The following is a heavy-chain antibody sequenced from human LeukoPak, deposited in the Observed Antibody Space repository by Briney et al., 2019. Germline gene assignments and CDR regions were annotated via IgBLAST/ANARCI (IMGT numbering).Heavy chain of an antibody. D-gene: IGHD1-26*01. CDR1: GFTFSSYA. CDR3: VKNSGIWSF. CDR2: ISGSGGST. J-gene: IGHJ4*02. Sequence: GGSLRLSCAASGFTFSSYAMSWVRQAPGKGLEWVSAISGSGGSTYYADSVRGRFTISRDNSKNMLYLQMTSLRVEDMATYYCVKNSGIWSFWGRGTLAAVSS. V-gene: IGHV3-23*01.